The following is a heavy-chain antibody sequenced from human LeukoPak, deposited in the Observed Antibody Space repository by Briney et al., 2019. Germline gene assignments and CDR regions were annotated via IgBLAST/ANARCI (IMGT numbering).Heavy chain of an antibody. CDR3: ASSSGYYYVWYFDL. V-gene: IGHV4-38-2*02. Sequence: SETLSLTCTVSGYSISSGYYWGWIRQPPGKGLEWIGSIYHSGSTYYNPSLKSRVTISVDTSKNQFSLKLSSVTAADPAVYYCASSSGYYYVWYFDLWGRGTLVTVSS. CDR1: GYSISSGYY. D-gene: IGHD3-22*01. J-gene: IGHJ2*01. CDR2: IYHSGST.